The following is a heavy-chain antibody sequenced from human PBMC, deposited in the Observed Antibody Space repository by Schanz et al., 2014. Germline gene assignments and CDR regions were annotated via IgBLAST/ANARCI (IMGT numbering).Heavy chain of an antibody. V-gene: IGHV3-33*01. CDR2: IWFDGNNK. CDR3: ARDKGGYYPFDY. D-gene: IGHD3-3*01. CDR1: GFTFSAYG. J-gene: IGHJ4*02. Sequence: QVHLVESGGGVVQPGRSLRLSCAASGFTFSAYGMHWVRQAPGKGLEWVAVIWFDGNNKFYADSVKGRFTISRDNSKNTLYLQMNSLRAEDTAVYYCARDKGGYYPFDYWGQGTRVTVSS.